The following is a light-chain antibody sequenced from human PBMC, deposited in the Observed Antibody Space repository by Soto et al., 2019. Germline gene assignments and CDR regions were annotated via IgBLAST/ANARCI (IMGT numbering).Light chain of an antibody. CDR1: QNVRSY. J-gene: IGKJ1*01. Sequence: DMQMTQSPSSLSASVGDRVTIACRASQNVRSYLNWYQQKPGKAPDLLIYETSTLQSGVPSRFSGTGYGTDFTLTISSLLPEDFATYYCQQTFSIPRTFGLGTKVDIK. V-gene: IGKV1-39*01. CDR2: ETS. CDR3: QQTFSIPRT.